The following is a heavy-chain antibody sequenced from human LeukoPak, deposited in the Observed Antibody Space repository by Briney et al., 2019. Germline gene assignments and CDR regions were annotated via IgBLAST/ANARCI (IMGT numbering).Heavy chain of an antibody. CDR1: GFTFSSYA. D-gene: IGHD5-12*01. V-gene: IGHV3-64D*06. Sequence: WGSLRLSCSASGFTFSSYAMHRVRQAPGKGLEYVSAISSNGGSTYYADSVKGRFTISRDNSKNTLYLQMSSLRAEDTAVYYCVRLSGYDPQPDYWGQGTLVTVSS. CDR2: ISSNGGST. J-gene: IGHJ4*02. CDR3: VRLSGYDPQPDY.